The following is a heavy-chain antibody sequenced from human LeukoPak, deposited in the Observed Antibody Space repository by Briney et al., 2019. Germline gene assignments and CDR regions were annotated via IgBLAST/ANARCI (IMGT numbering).Heavy chain of an antibody. Sequence: GGSLRLSCAASGFTFSSYAMSWVRQAPGKGLEWVSAISGSGGSTYYADSVKGRFTISRDNSKNTLYLQMNSLRAEDTAVYYCTLSSGYYFYFDYWGQGTLATVSS. V-gene: IGHV3-23*01. CDR2: ISGSGGST. CDR3: TLSSGYYFYFDY. CDR1: GFTFSSYA. J-gene: IGHJ4*02. D-gene: IGHD3-22*01.